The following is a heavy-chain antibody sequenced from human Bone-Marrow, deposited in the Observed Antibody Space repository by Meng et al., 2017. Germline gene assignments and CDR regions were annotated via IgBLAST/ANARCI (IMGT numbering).Heavy chain of an antibody. J-gene: IGHJ4*02. CDR3: ARDEDISAAGKLFGDY. CDR1: GYNFPDYY. Sequence: GQLGQSGAEGRGPGASVKVSCKPSGYNFPDYYIHWVRQAPGQGLEWMGRIDPKNGDAHYAQKFQGRVTMTGDTSISTAYMDLSGLRSDDTAVYYCARDEDISAAGKLFGDYWGQGTLVTVSS. V-gene: IGHV1-2*06. CDR2: IDPKNGDA. D-gene: IGHD6-13*01.